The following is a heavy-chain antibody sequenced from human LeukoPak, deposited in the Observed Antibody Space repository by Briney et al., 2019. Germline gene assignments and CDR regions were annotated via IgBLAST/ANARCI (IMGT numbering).Heavy chain of an antibody. V-gene: IGHV3-72*01. CDR2: TRNKANSYTT. D-gene: IGHD7-27*01. Sequence: PGGSLRLSCAASGFTFSDHYMDWVRKAPGMGLEWVGRTRNKANSYTTEYAASVKGRFTISRDDSKNSLYLQMNSLKTEDTAVYYCARSHWGAYGVFDYWGQGTLVTVSS. CDR1: GFTFSDHY. J-gene: IGHJ4*02. CDR3: ARSHWGAYGVFDY.